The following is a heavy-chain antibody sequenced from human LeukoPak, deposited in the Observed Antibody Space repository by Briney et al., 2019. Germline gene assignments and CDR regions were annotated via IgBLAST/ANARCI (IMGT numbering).Heavy chain of an antibody. Sequence: SETLSLTCTVSGGSISSYYWGWIRQPPGKGLEWIGSIYYSGSTYYNPSLKSRVTISVDTSKNQFSLKLSSVTAADTAVYYCARVTLFQDMITFGGVLTTSYYFDYWGQGTLVTVSS. CDR2: IYYSGST. J-gene: IGHJ4*02. CDR1: GGSISSYY. V-gene: IGHV4-39*07. D-gene: IGHD3-16*01. CDR3: ARVTLFQDMITFGGVLTTSYYFDY.